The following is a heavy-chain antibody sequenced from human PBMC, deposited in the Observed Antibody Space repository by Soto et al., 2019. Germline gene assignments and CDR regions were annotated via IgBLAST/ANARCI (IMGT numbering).Heavy chain of an antibody. J-gene: IGHJ6*02. CDR1: GYTFTVYY. Sequence: ASVNVSCKASGYTFTVYYMHWVRQAPGQGRECMGWINPNSGGTNYAQKFQGRVTTTRDTSISTAYMELSRLRSEGTGVNYCAKDRLGMVRGVSRDYYYGMDVWGQGTTVTVSS. CDR3: AKDRLGMVRGVSRDYYYGMDV. D-gene: IGHD3-10*01. V-gene: IGHV1-2*02. CDR2: INPNSGGT.